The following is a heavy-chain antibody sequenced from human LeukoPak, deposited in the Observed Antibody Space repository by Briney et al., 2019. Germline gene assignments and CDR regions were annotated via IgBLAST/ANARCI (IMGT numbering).Heavy chain of an antibody. CDR3: ARTSYYFYY. CDR2: IYYSGST. J-gene: IGHJ4*02. V-gene: IGHV4-59*01. Sequence: SETLCLTCTVSGVSISVYYWSWVRQPPGKGLEWIGYIYYSGSTNYNPSLKSRVTISVDTSKNQSSPKLSSVTAADTVVYYCARTSYYFYYWGQGALVTVS. CDR1: GVSISVYY.